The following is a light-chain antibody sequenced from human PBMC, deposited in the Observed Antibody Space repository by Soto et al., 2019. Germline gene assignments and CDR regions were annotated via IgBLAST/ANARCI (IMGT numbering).Light chain of an antibody. Sequence: EIVLTQSPCTLSLSPGERATLSCRASQSVSSSYLAWYQQKPGQAPRLLIYGASSRATGIPDRFSGSGSGTDFTLTISRLEPEDFATYYCQQTLSFPPTFGQGTKVDIK. CDR2: GAS. J-gene: IGKJ1*01. V-gene: IGKV3-20*01. CDR1: QSVSSSY. CDR3: QQTLSFPPT.